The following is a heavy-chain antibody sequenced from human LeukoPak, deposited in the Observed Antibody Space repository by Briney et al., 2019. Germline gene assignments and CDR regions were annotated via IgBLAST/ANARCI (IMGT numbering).Heavy chain of an antibody. CDR3: ARDAYSSSWYTDFDY. CDR1: GFTFSSYS. J-gene: IGHJ4*02. V-gene: IGHV3-21*01. Sequence: AGGSLRLSCAASGFTFSSYSMNWVRQAPGKGLEWVSSISSSSSYIYYADSVKGRFTISRDNAKNSLYLQMNSLRAEDTAVYYCARDAYSSSWYTDFDYWGQGTLVTVSS. CDR2: ISSSSSYI. D-gene: IGHD6-13*01.